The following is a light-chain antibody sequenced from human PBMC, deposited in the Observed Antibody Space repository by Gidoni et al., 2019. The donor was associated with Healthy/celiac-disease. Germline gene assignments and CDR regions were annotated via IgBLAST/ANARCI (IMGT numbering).Light chain of an antibody. CDR2: GAS. CDR3: QQYGSSPWT. J-gene: IGKJ1*01. CDR1: QSVSSSY. Sequence: ESGLTQSPGTLSLSPGERATLSCRASQSVSSSYLAWYQQKPGQAPRLLIYGASSRATGIPDRFSCSGSVTDFTLTISRLEPEDFAVYYCQQYGSSPWTFXQXTKVEIK. V-gene: IGKV3-20*01.